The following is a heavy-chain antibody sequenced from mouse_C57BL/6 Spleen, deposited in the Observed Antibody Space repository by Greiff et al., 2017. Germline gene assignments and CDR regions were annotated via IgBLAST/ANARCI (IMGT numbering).Heavy chain of an antibody. J-gene: IGHJ4*01. CDR3: ARSDGYYYAMDG. CDR1: VLSLTIHG. CDR2: IWSGGST. Sequence: VQRVESAPGPVQCSQSPSITATVCVLSLTIHGVHTVRQSPGKGLEWLGVIWSGGSTDYNAAFISRLSISKDNSKSQVFFKMNSLQADDTAIYYCARSDGYYYAMDGWGQGTSVTGSS. D-gene: IGHD2-3*01. V-gene: IGHV2-2*01.